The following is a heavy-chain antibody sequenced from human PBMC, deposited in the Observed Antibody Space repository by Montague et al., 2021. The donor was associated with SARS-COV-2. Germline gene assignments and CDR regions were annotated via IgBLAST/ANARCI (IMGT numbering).Heavy chain of an antibody. CDR3: TRHVHMTWPEPSPGFDY. D-gene: IGHD1-1*01. J-gene: IGHJ4*02. Sequence: SETLSLTSTVSGDSISSSSYNWGWIRQPPGKGLEWIGSVHYSGRPYYNPSLKSRVTIYVDTSKNQLSLKLSSVTAADTAVYYCTRHVHMTWPEPSPGFDYGGQGTLVTVSS. CDR1: GDSISSSSYN. CDR2: VHYSGRP. V-gene: IGHV4-39*01.